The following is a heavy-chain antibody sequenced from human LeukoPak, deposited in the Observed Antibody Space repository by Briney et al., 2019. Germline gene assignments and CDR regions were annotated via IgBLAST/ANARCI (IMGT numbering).Heavy chain of an antibody. Sequence: PSETLSLTCAVSGGSISSGGYSWRWIRQPPGKGLEWIRYIYHSGSTYYNPSLKSRVTISVDRSKNQFSLKLSSVTAADTAVYYCARETTTGNFDYWGQGTLVTVSS. CDR2: IYHSGST. CDR1: GGSISSGGYS. D-gene: IGHD4-17*01. V-gene: IGHV4-30-2*01. J-gene: IGHJ4*02. CDR3: ARETTTGNFDY.